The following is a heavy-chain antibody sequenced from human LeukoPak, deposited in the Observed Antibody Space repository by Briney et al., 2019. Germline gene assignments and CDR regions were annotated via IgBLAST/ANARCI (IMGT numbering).Heavy chain of an antibody. V-gene: IGHV4-39*01. D-gene: IGHD2-2*02. J-gene: IGHJ3*02. CDR1: GGSISSSSYY. Sequence: SETLSLTCTVSGGSISSSSYYWGWIRQPPGKGLEWIGTIYYSGSTYYNPSLKSRVTISVDTSKGQFSLNLSSVTAADTAVYYCARHPGGYCSSTSCYTGGVFDIWGLGAMVTVSS. CDR3: ARHPGGYCSSTSCYTGGVFDI. CDR2: IYYSGST.